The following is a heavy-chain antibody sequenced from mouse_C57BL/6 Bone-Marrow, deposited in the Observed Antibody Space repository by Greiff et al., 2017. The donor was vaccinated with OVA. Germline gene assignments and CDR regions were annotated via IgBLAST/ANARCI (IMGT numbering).Heavy chain of an antibody. J-gene: IGHJ1*03. CDR2: IRNKANGYTT. V-gene: IGHV7-3*01. D-gene: IGHD1-1*01. Sequence: EVKVVESGGGLVQPGGSLSLSCAASGFTFTDYYMSWVRQPPGKALEWLGFIRNKANGYTTEYSASVKGRFTISRDNSQSILYLQMNALRAEDSATYYCARSYYYGSSSYWYFDVWGTGTTVTVSS. CDR3: ARSYYYGSSSYWYFDV. CDR1: GFTFTDYY.